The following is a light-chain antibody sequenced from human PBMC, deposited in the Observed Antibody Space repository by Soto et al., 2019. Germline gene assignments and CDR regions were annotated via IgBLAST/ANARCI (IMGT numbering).Light chain of an antibody. Sequence: DIQMTQSPSILSASVGDRVTIICRASQSVSSHLAWYQQKPGKAPKVLIFKATSVASGVPSRFSGSGSGTEFALPISSMQPADFATEYGHQHDSYPRTLGQRNNVEVK. CDR3: HQHDSYPRT. CDR2: KAT. CDR1: QSVSSH. V-gene: IGKV1-5*03. J-gene: IGKJ1*01.